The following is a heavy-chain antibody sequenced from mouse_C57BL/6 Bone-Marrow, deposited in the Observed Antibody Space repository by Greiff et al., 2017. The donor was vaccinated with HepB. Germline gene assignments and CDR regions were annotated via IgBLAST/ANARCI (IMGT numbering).Heavy chain of an antibody. D-gene: IGHD1-1*01. V-gene: IGHV10-1*01. CDR1: GFSFNTYA. J-gene: IGHJ3*01. Sequence: EVQLQQSGGGLVQPKGSLKLSCAASGFSFNTYAMNWVRQAPGKGLEWVARIRSKSNNYATYYADSVKDRFTISRDDSESMLYLQMNNLKTEDTAMYYCVRRGLLRGFAWFAYWGQGTLVTVSA. CDR3: VRRGLLRGFAWFAY. CDR2: IRSKSNNYAT.